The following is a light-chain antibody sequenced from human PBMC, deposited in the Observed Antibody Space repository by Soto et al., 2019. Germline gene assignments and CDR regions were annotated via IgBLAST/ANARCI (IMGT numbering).Light chain of an antibody. J-gene: IGKJ1*01. CDR2: AAS. CDR1: QGISSY. V-gene: IGKV1-8*01. CDR3: QQYNNYLWT. Sequence: AIRMTQSPSSFSASTGDRVTITCRASQGISSYLAWYQQKPGKAPKLLIYAASTLQSGVPSRFSGSGSGTDFTLTISCLQPDDFATYYCQQYNNYLWTFGQGTKVDIK.